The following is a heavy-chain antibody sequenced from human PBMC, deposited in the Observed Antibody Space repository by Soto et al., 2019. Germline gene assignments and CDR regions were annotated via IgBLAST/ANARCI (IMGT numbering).Heavy chain of an antibody. J-gene: IGHJ5*02. Sequence: QAQLVQSGAEMKNPGASVKVSCKASGYTFTSYGISWVRQAPGQGLEWMGWISGFNDDTNHAQKFQGRVTMTKDTSTSTAYMELRSLKFDYTAVYYCARSGSYYPARNWFGPWGQGTLVTVSS. CDR3: ARSGSYYPARNWFGP. CDR1: GYTFTSYG. D-gene: IGHD3-10*01. CDR2: ISGFNDDT. V-gene: IGHV1-18*01.